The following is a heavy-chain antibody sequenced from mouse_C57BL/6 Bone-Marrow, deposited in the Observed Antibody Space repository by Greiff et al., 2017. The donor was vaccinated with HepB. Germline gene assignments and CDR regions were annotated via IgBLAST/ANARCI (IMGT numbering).Heavy chain of an antibody. CDR1: GYAFTNYL. Sequence: QVQLQQSGAELVRPGTSVKVSCKASGYAFTNYLIAWVKQRPGQGLEWIGVINPGSGGTNYTEKFKGKATLTADKSSSTAYMQLSSLTSEDSAVYFCAKGKSPDYYGSSYWYMDDWGKGTTVTVSS. V-gene: IGHV1-54*01. D-gene: IGHD1-1*01. J-gene: IGHJ1*03. CDR3: AKGKSPDYYGSSYWYMDD. CDR2: INPGSGGT.